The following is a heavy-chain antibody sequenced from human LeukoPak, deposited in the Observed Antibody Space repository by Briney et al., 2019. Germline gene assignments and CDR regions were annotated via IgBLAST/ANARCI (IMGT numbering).Heavy chain of an antibody. Sequence: GGSLRLSCAASEFSVGSNYMTWVRQAPGKGLEWVSLIYSGGSTYYADSVKGRFTISRDNSKNTLYLQMNSLRAEDTAVYYCARAPGYGAAYYFDYWGQGTLVTVSS. CDR1: EFSVGSNY. CDR2: IYSGGST. D-gene: IGHD1-1*01. J-gene: IGHJ4*02. V-gene: IGHV3-66*01. CDR3: ARAPGYGAAYYFDY.